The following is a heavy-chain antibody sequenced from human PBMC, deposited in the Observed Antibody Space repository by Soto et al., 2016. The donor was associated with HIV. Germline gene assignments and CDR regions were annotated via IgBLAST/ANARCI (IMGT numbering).Heavy chain of an antibody. CDR1: GFTFSSYW. CDR2: INSDGSST. J-gene: IGHJ6*02. CDR3: ARRIGXAAAPSYYYYGMDS. Sequence: EVQLAESGGGLVQPGGSLRLSCAASGFTFSSYWMHWVRQAPGKGLVWVSRINSDGSSTSYADSVKGRFTISRDNAKNTLYLQMNSLRAEDTAVYYCARRIGXAAAPSYYYYGMDSGDQGTTVTVSS. D-gene: IGHD6-13*01. V-gene: IGHV3-74*01.